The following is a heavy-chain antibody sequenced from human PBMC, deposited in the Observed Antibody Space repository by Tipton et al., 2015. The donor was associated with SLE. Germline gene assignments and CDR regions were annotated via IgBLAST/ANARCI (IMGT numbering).Heavy chain of an antibody. Sequence: PLRLSCAASGFTFSSYAMHWVRQAPGKGLEWVAVIWYDGSNKYYADSVKGRFTISRDNSKNTVYLQMNSLRTEDTAVYYCARDVVGATEGLDYWGQGTLVTVSS. CDR2: IWYDGSNK. CDR1: GFTFSSYA. J-gene: IGHJ4*02. D-gene: IGHD1-26*01. V-gene: IGHV3-30*04. CDR3: ARDVVGATEGLDY.